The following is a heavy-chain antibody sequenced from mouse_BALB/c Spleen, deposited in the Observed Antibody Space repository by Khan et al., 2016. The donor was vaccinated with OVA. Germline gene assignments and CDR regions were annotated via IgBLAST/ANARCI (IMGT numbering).Heavy chain of an antibody. CDR3: VRENYYGSSHYAMDY. V-gene: IGHV1S41*01. Sequence: DLVKPGASVKLSCKASGYTFTSYWINWIKQRPGQGLEWIGRISPGSGTPYYNEMFKGKATLTVETSSSTAYIQLSSLSSEDSAVYFCVRENYYGSSHYAMDYWCQGTSVTGSS. J-gene: IGHJ4*01. CDR1: GYTFTSYW. D-gene: IGHD1-1*01. CDR2: ISPGSGTP.